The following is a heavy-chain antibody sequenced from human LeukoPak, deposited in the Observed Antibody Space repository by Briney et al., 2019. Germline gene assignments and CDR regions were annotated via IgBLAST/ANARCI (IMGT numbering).Heavy chain of an antibody. CDR2: IYYSGST. D-gene: IGHD6-19*01. CDR1: GGSISSYY. V-gene: IGHV4-59*01. J-gene: IGHJ4*02. Sequence: PSETLSLTCTVSGGSISSYYWSWIRQPPGKGLEWIGYIYYSGSTNYNPSLKSRVTISVDTSKNQFSLNLTSVTAADTAVYYCARGASGWSRSNFDYWGQGTLSPSPQ. CDR3: ARGASGWSRSNFDY.